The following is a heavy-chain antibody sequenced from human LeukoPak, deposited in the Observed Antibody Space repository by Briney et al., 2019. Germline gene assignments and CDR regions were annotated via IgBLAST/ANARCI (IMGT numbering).Heavy chain of an antibody. D-gene: IGHD2-2*01. V-gene: IGHV3-30*02. CDR1: GFTFSSYG. J-gene: IGHJ4*02. Sequence: GGSLRLSCAASGFTFSSYGMHWVRQAPGKGLEWVAVIWYGGSNKYYADSVKGRFTISRDNSKNTLYLQMNSLRAEDTAVYYCAKDRGRYCSSTSCVKGFDYWGQGTLVTVSS. CDR2: IWYGGSNK. CDR3: AKDRGRYCSSTSCVKGFDY.